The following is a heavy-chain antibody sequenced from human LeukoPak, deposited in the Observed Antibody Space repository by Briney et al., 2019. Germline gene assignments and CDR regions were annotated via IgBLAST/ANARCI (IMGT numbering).Heavy chain of an antibody. CDR3: AKSWNYYDSSGDDALDI. CDR2: ISSSGSYI. CDR1: GFTFSSYS. Sequence: PGGSLRLSCAASGFTFSSYSMNWVRQAPGKGLEWVSSISSSGSYIYYADSVKGRLTISRDNAKNSLYLQMNSLRVEDTAVYYCAKSWNYYDSSGDDALDIWGQGTMVTVSS. J-gene: IGHJ3*02. D-gene: IGHD3-22*01. V-gene: IGHV3-21*04.